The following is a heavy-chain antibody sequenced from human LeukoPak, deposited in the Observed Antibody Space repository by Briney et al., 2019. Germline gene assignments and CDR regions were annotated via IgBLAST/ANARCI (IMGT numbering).Heavy chain of an antibody. CDR1: GASVSNCY. CDR2: FHYSGCT. V-gene: IGHV4-59*08. D-gene: IGHD2-15*01. J-gene: IGHJ4*02. Sequence: SETLSLTCRLSGASVSNCYSSWIRQCPGKGLEWIWFFHYSGCTNYNPSLNSRVTTSIATSMNHLSLTLGSVTAADTAVYFCARHHDGGPKLRLDFWGLGVLVTVSS. CDR3: ARHHDGGPKLRLDF.